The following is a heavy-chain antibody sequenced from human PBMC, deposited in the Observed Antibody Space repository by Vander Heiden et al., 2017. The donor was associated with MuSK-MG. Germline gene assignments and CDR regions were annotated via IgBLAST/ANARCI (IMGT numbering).Heavy chain of an antibody. CDR3: ARLYCSGGSCYSGYGMDV. Sequence: QLQLQESGPGLVKPSETLSLTCTVSGGSISSSSYYWGWIRQPPGKGLEWIGSIYYRGSTYDNPSLKSRVTISVDTSKTQFSLKLSSVTAADTAVYYCARLYCSGGSCYSGYGMDVWGQGTTVTVSS. CDR2: IYYRGST. J-gene: IGHJ6*02. V-gene: IGHV4-39*01. CDR1: GGSISSSSYY. D-gene: IGHD2-15*01.